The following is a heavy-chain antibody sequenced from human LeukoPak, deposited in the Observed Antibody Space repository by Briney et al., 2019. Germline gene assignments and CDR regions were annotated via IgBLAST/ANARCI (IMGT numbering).Heavy chain of an antibody. CDR1: GGSISTFY. Sequence: PSETLSLTCTVSGGSISTFYWSRIRQTPGKGLEWIGYIYDSGSTNYNPSLKNRVTISLDMSKNQFSLKLRSVTAADTAVYYCARDLSLRRGIFDYWGQGTLVTVSS. CDR3: ARDLSLRRGIFDY. V-gene: IGHV4-59*01. J-gene: IGHJ4*02. D-gene: IGHD3-10*01. CDR2: IYDSGST.